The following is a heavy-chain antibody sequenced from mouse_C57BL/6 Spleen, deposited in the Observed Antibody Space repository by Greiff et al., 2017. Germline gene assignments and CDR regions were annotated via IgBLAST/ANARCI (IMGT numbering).Heavy chain of an antibody. CDR3: SRGVPPCAY. D-gene: IGHD2-14*01. CDR2: ISPRDGST. J-gene: IGHJ3*01. CDR1: GYTFTDHT. V-gene: IGHV1-78*01. Sequence: VQLQQPDAELVKPGASVTISCKVSGYTFTDHTIHWLTQRPEQGLEWIGYISPRDGSTKYNEKFQGKATLTADKSYSAAYMQLKRLTSYDCAVYFCSRGVPPCAYWGQGTRVTVSA.